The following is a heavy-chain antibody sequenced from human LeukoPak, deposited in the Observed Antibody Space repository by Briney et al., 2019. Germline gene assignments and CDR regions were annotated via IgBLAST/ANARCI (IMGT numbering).Heavy chain of an antibody. CDR1: GFTFTSFA. V-gene: IGHV3-23*01. Sequence: GGSLRLSCAASGFTFTSFAMTWVRQAPGKGLEWVSTIGGRGGSTDYADSVKGRFTISRDNSKNTLYLQMNNLRAEDTAVYYCAKDRDIILMGHGMDVWGQGTTVTVSS. CDR3: AKDRDIILMGHGMDV. CDR2: IGGRGGST. D-gene: IGHD3-10*01. J-gene: IGHJ6*02.